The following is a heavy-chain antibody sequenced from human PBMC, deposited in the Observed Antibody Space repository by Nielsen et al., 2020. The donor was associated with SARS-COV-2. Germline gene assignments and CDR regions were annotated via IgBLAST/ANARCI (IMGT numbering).Heavy chain of an antibody. CDR2: INPSGGST. Sequence: ASVKVSCKAPGYTFTSYYMHWVRQAPGQGLEWMGIINPSGGSTSYAQKFQGRVTMTRDTSTSTVYMELSSLRSEDTAVYYCARVLSVYSSSWYEGNDAFDIWGQGTMATVSS. V-gene: IGHV1-46*01. J-gene: IGHJ3*02. D-gene: IGHD6-13*01. CDR3: ARVLSVYSSSWYEGNDAFDI. CDR1: GYTFTSYY.